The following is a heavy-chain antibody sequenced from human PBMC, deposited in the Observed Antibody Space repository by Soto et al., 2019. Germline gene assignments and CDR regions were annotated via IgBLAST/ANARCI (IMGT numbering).Heavy chain of an antibody. J-gene: IGHJ4*02. D-gene: IGHD6-6*01. CDR3: AKDPFKYSSSSGDY. V-gene: IGHV3-30*18. Sequence: QVQLVESGGGVVQPGRSLRLSCAASGFTFSSYGMHWVRQAPGKGLEWVAVISYDGSNKYYADSVKGRFTISRDNSKNTLYLQMNSLRAEDTAVYYCAKDPFKYSSSSGDYWGQGTLVTVSS. CDR2: ISYDGSNK. CDR1: GFTFSSYG.